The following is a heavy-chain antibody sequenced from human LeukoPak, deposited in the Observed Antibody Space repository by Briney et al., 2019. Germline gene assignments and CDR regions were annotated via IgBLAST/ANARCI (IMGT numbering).Heavy chain of an antibody. CDR2: INHSGST. V-gene: IGHV4-34*01. CDR3: ATGQPATIDY. Sequence: SETLSLTCAVYGGSFSGYYWSWIRQPPGKGLEWIGEINHSGSTNYNPSLKSRVTISVDTSKNQFSLKLSSVTAADTAVYYCATGQPATIDYWGQGTLVTVSS. D-gene: IGHD2-2*01. J-gene: IGHJ4*02. CDR1: GGSFSGYY.